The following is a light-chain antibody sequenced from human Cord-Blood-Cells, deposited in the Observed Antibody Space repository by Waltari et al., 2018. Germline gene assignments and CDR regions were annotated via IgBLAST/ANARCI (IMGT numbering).Light chain of an antibody. CDR2: EVS. V-gene: IGLV2-14*01. J-gene: IGLJ2*01. Sequence: QSALTQPASVSGSPGESITIPCTGTSSAVGGYNSFSWYQQHPGKAPKLMIYEVSNRPSGVSNRFSGSKSGNTASLTISGLQAEDEADYYCSSYTSSSTVVFGGGTKLTVL. CDR1: SSAVGGYNS. CDR3: SSYTSSSTVV.